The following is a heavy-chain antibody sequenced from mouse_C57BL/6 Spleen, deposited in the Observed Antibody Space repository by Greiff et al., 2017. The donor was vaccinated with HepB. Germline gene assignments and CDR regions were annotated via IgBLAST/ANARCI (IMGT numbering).Heavy chain of an antibody. D-gene: IGHD1-1*01. CDR1: GYAFSSYW. V-gene: IGHV1-80*01. CDR2: IYPGDGDT. CDR3: ARDYYGSSFYYAMDY. J-gene: IGHJ4*01. Sequence: QVQLQQSGAELVKPGASVKISCKASGYAFSSYWTNWVKQRPGKGLEWIGQIYPGDGDTNYNGKFKGKATLTADKSSSTAYMQLSSLTSEDSAVYFCARDYYGSSFYYAMDYWGQGTSVTVSS.